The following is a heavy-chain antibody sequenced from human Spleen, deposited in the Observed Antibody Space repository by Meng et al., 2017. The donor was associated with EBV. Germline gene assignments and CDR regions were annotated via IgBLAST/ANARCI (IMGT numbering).Heavy chain of an antibody. CDR3: ARGGVRGVKADY. D-gene: IGHD3-10*01. V-gene: IGHV3-11*01. CDR1: GFSFSDYY. J-gene: IGHJ4*02. CDR2: ISNSGSTI. Sequence: QVQVGQSGGGFVKPGGSLRLACAVSGFSFSDYYMTWIRQAPGKGLELLSYISNSGSTIYYADSVKGRFTISRNNANNSMYLQMTSLRAEDTAVYYCARGGVRGVKADYWGQGTLVTVSS.